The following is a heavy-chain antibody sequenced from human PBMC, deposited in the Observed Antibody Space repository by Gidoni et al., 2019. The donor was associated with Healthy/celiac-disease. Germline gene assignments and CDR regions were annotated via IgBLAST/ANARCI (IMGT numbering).Heavy chain of an antibody. CDR1: GFTFSDYY. CDR2: ISSSGSTI. V-gene: IGHV3-11*01. Sequence: GSLRLSCAASGFTFSDYYMSWIRQDPGKGREWVSYISSSGSTIYYADSVKGRFTISRDNAKNSLYLQMNSLSAEDTAVYYCARDYYDSSGYYSDPAFDIWGQGTMVTVSS. J-gene: IGHJ3*02. D-gene: IGHD3-22*01. CDR3: ARDYYDSSGYYSDPAFDI.